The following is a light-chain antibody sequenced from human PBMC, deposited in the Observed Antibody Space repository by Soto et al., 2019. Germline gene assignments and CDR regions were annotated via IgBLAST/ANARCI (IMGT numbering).Light chain of an antibody. CDR2: DVT. Sequence: QSVLAQPASVSGSPGQSITISCTGTSXDVGYYNHVSWYQQHPGKAPKLMIYDVTNRPSGVSNRFFGSKSGNTASLTISGLQAEDEADYYCSSYASSSTYVFGTGTKVTVL. CDR3: SSYASSSTYV. J-gene: IGLJ1*01. V-gene: IGLV2-14*03. CDR1: SXDVGYYNH.